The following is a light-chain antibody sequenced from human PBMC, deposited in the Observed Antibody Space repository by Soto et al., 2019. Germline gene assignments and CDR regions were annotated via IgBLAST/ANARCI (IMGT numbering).Light chain of an antibody. CDR3: QQRSNWPSMYT. Sequence: EIVLTQSPATLSLSPGERATLSCRASQSVSSYLAWYQQKPGQAPRLLIYDASNRATGIPARFSGSGSGTDFTLTISSLEPEDFAVYYCQQRSNWPSMYTFGQWPKLEIK. J-gene: IGKJ2*01. V-gene: IGKV3-11*01. CDR1: QSVSSY. CDR2: DAS.